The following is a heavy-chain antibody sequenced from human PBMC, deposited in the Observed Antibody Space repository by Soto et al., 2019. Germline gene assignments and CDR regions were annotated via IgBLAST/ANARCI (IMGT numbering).Heavy chain of an antibody. D-gene: IGHD2-2*01. CDR1: GYTFTSYD. J-gene: IGHJ5*02. V-gene: IGHV1-8*01. Sequence: ASVKVSCKASGYTFTSYDINWVRQATEQGLEWMGWMNPNSGNTGYAQKFQGRVTMTRNTSISTAYMELSSLRSEDTAVYYCARGFYCSSTSCYPEGFDPWGQGTLVTVSS. CDR3: ARGFYCSSTSCYPEGFDP. CDR2: MNPNSGNT.